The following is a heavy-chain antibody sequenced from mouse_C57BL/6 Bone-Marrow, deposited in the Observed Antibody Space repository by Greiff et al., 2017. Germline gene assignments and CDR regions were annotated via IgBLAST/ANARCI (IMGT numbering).Heavy chain of an antibody. J-gene: IGHJ3*01. D-gene: IGHD3-2*02. CDR2: INPNNGGT. CDR3: SDSAGYRFAY. V-gene: IGHV1-26*01. Sequence: EVQLQQSGPELVKPGASVKISCKASGYTFTDYYMNWVKQSHGQSLEWIGDINPNNGGTSYNQKFKGKATLTVDKSSSTAYMELRSLTSEDSAVYYCSDSAGYRFAYWGQGTLVTVSA. CDR1: GYTFTDYY.